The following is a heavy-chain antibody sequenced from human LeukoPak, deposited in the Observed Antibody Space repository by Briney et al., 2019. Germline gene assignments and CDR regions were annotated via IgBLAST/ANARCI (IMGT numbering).Heavy chain of an antibody. CDR3: ARGHYDSRGYSEPFDY. D-gene: IGHD3-22*01. J-gene: IGHJ4*02. CDR1: GGSISSYY. CDR2: IYNTGST. Sequence: SETLSLTCTVSGGSISSYYWNWIRQPPGKGLEWIGYIYNTGSTNYNPSLKSQVAISVDTSKNQFSLKLSSVTAADTAIYYCARGHYDSRGYSEPFDYWGQGTVVTVSS. V-gene: IGHV4-59*01.